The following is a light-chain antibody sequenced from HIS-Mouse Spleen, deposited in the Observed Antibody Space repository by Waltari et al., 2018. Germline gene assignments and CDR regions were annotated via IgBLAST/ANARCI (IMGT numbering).Light chain of an antibody. CDR3: NSRDSSGNHVV. V-gene: IGLV3-19*01. J-gene: IGLJ2*01. CDR1: RLRSYY. Sequence: SSELTPVPARSVTLGQPVRFTCHAVRLRSYYASWYQQKPGQAPVLVISGKNNRPSGIPDRFSGSSSGNTASLTITGAQAEDEADYYCNSRDSSGNHVVFGGGTKLTVL. CDR2: GKN.